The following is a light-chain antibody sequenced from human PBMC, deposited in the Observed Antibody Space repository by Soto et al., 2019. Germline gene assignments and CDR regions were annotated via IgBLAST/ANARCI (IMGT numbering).Light chain of an antibody. CDR1: QSIRRY. CDR2: GAS. J-gene: IGKJ1*01. Sequence: IVVTQSPGTLSLSPGERTNLYCRTRQSIRRYLAWYQPKPGQGPRLLIYGASSRATGTPDRFSGSGSGTEFTLTISSRQSGGVAVYYCQQYMNWPRTFGQGTKVDI. V-gene: IGKV3D-15*01. CDR3: QQYMNWPRT.